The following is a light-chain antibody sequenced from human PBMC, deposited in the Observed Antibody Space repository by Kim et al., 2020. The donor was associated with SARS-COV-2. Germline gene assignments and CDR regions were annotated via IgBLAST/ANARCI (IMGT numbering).Light chain of an antibody. CDR1: QSITKL. CDR2: DAS. CDR3: QQYNTYSYT. V-gene: IGKV1-5*01. Sequence: ACVGDRVTIACRASQSITKLLAWYQQKPGKAPKLLIYDASSLKRGVPSGFSGSRFGTEFTLTISSLQPDNFATYYCQQYNTYSYTFGPGTKLEI. J-gene: IGKJ2*01.